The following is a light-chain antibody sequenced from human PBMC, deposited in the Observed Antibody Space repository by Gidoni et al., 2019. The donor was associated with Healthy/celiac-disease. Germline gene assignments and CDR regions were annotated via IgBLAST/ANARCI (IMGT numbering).Light chain of an antibody. J-gene: IGKJ2*03. CDR2: FGS. Sequence: DMVMTQSPLSLPVTPGEPASISCRSSQSLLHSNGYNYLDWYLQKPGQSPQLLIYFGSNRASGVPDRFSGSGSGTDFTLKISRVEAEDVGVYYCMQALLADSFGQGTKLEIK. CDR3: MQALLADS. V-gene: IGKV2-28*01. CDR1: QSLLHSNGYNY.